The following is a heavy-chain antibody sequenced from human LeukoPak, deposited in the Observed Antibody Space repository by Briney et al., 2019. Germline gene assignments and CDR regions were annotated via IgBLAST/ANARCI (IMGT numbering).Heavy chain of an antibody. Sequence: RPGGSLRLSCAASGFTFDDYGMSWVRQAPGKGLEWVSGINWNGGSTGYADSVKGRFTISRDNAKNSLYLQMNSLRAEDTALYYCARTFVPFVVVGDTAFDIWGQGTMVTVSS. D-gene: IGHD2-2*01. CDR3: ARTFVPFVVVGDTAFDI. CDR1: GFTFDDYG. V-gene: IGHV3-20*04. CDR2: INWNGGST. J-gene: IGHJ3*02.